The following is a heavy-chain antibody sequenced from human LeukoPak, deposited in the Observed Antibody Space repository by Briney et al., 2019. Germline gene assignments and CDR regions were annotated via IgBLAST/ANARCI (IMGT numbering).Heavy chain of an antibody. CDR3: ARGEFAYPIVVVPAAIGGDWFDP. CDR1: GGTFSSYA. CDR2: IIPIFGTA. J-gene: IGHJ5*02. Sequence: SVEVSCKASGGTFSSYAISWVRQAPGQGLEWMGGIIPIFGTANYAQKFQGRVTITADKSTSTAYMELSSLRSEDTAVYYCARGEFAYPIVVVPAAIGGDWFDPWGQGTLVTVSS. V-gene: IGHV1-69*06. D-gene: IGHD2-2*02.